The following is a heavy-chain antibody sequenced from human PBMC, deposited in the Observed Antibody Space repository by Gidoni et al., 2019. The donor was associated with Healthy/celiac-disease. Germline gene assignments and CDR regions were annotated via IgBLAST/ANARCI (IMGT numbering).Heavy chain of an antibody. J-gene: IGHJ4*02. V-gene: IGHV4-31*03. D-gene: IGHD6-13*01. Sequence: QVQLQESGPGLVKPSQTLSLPCTVSAGSISRGGYYCTWIRQHSGKGLEWIEYIYYSGSTYYNPSLKSRGTVSVDTCKNRFCLKLGAGTAADTAVYYCARGNGIAAAGTLDYWGQGTLVTVSS. CDR1: AGSISRGGYY. CDR2: IYYSGST. CDR3: ARGNGIAAAGTLDY.